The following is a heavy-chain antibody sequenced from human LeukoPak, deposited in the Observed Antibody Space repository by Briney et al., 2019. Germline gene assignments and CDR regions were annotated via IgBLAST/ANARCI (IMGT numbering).Heavy chain of an antibody. CDR2: IIPILGTA. D-gene: IGHD3-9*01. J-gene: IGHJ5*02. Sequence: ASVKVSCKASGGTFSSYAISWVRQAPGQGLEWMGRIIPILGTANYAQKFQGRVTITADESTSTAYMELSSLRSEDTAVYYCASSLTRPYNWFDPWGQGTLVTVSS. V-gene: IGHV1-69*11. CDR3: ASSLTRPYNWFDP. CDR1: GGTFSSYA.